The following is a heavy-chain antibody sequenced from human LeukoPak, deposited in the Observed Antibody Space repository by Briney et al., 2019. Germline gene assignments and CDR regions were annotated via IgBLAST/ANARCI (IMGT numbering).Heavy chain of an antibody. CDR1: GGSISSYY. J-gene: IGHJ4*02. Sequence: SETLSLTCTVSGGSISSYYWSWIRQPPGKGREWIGYIYYSGSTNYNPSLKSRVTISVDTSKNQFSLKLSSVTAADTAVYYCARGGVGSGWPYYFDYWGQGTLVTVSS. V-gene: IGHV4-59*01. CDR2: IYYSGST. D-gene: IGHD6-19*01. CDR3: ARGGVGSGWPYYFDY.